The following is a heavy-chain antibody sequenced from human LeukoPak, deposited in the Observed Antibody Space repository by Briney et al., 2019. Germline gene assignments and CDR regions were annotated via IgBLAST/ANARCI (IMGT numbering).Heavy chain of an antibody. V-gene: IGHV3-48*03. J-gene: IGHJ6*02. D-gene: IGHD3-10*01. Sequence: GGSLRLSCAASGFTFSSYEMNWVCQAPGKGLEWVSYISSSGSTIYYADSVKGRFTISRDNAKNSLYLQMNSLRAEDTAVYYCARWNYYGSGSPYYYYYGMDVWGQGTTVTVSS. CDR3: ARWNYYGSGSPYYYYYGMDV. CDR2: ISSSGSTI. CDR1: GFTFSSYE.